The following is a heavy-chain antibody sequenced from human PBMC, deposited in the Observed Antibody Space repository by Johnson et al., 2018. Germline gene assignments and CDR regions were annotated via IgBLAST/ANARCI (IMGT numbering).Heavy chain of an antibody. CDR1: GFTFSGSA. V-gene: IGHV3-73*01. Sequence: VQLVESGGGLVQPGGSLKLSCAASGFTFSGSAMHWVRQASGKGLEWVGRIRSKANSYATAYAASVNGRFTIARDDSKNTAYLQMNSLKTEDTAVYYCVRDSGYYPSGGFDLWGQGTMVTVSS. CDR2: IRSKANSYAT. J-gene: IGHJ3*01. CDR3: VRDSGYYPSGGFDL. D-gene: IGHD3-22*01.